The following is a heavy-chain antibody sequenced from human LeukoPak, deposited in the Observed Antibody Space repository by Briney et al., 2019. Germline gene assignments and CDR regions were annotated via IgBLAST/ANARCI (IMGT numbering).Heavy chain of an antibody. CDR3: ARDPSPRGRDYYYYGMDV. CDR2: IYYSGST. CDR1: GGSISSYY. D-gene: IGHD3-10*01. V-gene: IGHV4-59*01. Sequence: PSETLSLTCTVSGGSISSYYWSWIRQPPGKGLEWIGYIYYSGSTNYNPSLKSRVTISVDTSKNQFSLKLSSVTAADTAVYYCARDPSPRGRDYYYYGMDVWGQGTTVTVSS. J-gene: IGHJ6*02.